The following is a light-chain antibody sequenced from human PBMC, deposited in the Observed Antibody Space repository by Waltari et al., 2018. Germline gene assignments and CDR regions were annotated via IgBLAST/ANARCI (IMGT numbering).Light chain of an antibody. CDR1: LGINTF. CDR2: AAS. CDR3: QPLNDYPFT. Sequence: DIQLTQSPSFLSASIGDRVTITCRASLGINTFLVWYQQKPGKAPKLLIYAASTLENGVPSRFSASGSGTDFPLTISSLQPEDFATYYCQPLNDYPFTFGPGTKGDIK. J-gene: IGKJ3*01. V-gene: IGKV1-9*01.